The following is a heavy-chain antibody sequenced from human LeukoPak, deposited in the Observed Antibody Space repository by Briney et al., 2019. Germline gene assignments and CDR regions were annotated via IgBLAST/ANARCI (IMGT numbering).Heavy chain of an antibody. J-gene: IGHJ4*02. CDR1: GYTFTSYY. V-gene: IGHV1-46*01. CDR3: ARAFTRIYYFDF. Sequence: ASVKVSCKASGYTFTSYYMHWVRQAPGQGLEWMGIIIPGGGSTSYAQQFQGRVTMTRDKSTSTVYMELSSLSSEDTAVYYCARAFTRIYYFDFWGQGTLVTVSS. CDR2: IIPGGGST. D-gene: IGHD1-1*01.